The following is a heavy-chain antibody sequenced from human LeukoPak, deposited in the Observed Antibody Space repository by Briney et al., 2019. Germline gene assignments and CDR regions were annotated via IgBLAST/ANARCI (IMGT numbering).Heavy chain of an antibody. D-gene: IGHD6-19*01. CDR1: GGSFSGYY. J-gene: IGHJ5*02. CDR3: ATYSSGWYWFDP. CDR2: INHSGST. V-gene: IGHV4-34*01. Sequence: SETLSLTCAVYGGSFSGYYWSWIRQPPGKGLEWIGEINHSGSTNYNPSLKSRVTISVDTSKNQFSLKLSSVTAADTAVYYCATYSSGWYWFDPWGQGTLVTVSS.